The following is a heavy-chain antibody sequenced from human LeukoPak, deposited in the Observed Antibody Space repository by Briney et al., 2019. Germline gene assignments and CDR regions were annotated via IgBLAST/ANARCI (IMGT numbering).Heavy chain of an antibody. Sequence: PGGSLRLXCAASGFTFSSYGMHWVRRAPGKGLEWVAFIRYDGSNKYYADSVKGRFTISRDNSKNTLYLQMSSLRSEDTAVYYCAREQDTAMGPYFDYWGQGTLVTVSS. V-gene: IGHV3-30*02. D-gene: IGHD5-18*01. CDR3: AREQDTAMGPYFDY. J-gene: IGHJ4*02. CDR2: IRYDGSNK. CDR1: GFTFSSYG.